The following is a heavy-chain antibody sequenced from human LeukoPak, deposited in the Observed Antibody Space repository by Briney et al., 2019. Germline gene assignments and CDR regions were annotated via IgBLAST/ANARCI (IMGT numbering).Heavy chain of an antibody. CDR2: IIPIFGTA. V-gene: IGHV1-69*05. J-gene: IGHJ3*02. Sequence: SVKVSCKASGGTFSSYAISWARQAPGQGLEWMGGIIPIFGTANYAQKFQGRVTITTDESTSTAYMELSSLRSEDTAVYYCARDRGSYPGFDAFDIWGQGTMVTVSS. D-gene: IGHD1-26*01. CDR1: GGTFSSYA. CDR3: ARDRGSYPGFDAFDI.